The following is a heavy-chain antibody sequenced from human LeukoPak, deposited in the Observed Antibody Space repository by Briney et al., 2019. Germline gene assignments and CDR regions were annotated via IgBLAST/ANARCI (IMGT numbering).Heavy chain of an antibody. D-gene: IGHD3-3*01. CDR1: GFTFSSYA. CDR2: ISYDGSNK. V-gene: IGHV3-30-3*01. J-gene: IGHJ6*02. Sequence: QPGGSLRLSCAASGFTFSSYAMHWVRQAPGKGLEWVAVISYDGSNKYYADSVKGRFTISRDNSKNTLYLQMNSLRAEDTAVYYCARGGGLLFYDPYGMDVWGQGTTVTVSS. CDR3: ARGGGLLFYDPYGMDV.